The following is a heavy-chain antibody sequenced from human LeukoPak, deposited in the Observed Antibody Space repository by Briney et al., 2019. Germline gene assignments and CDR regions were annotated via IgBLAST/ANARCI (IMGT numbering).Heavy chain of an antibody. CDR2: ISHDGSNK. V-gene: IGHV3-30-3*01. CDR1: GFTFSSNV. Sequence: GGSLRLSCAASGFTFSSNVMHWVRQAPGKGLEWVAVISHDGSNKYYADSVKGRFTFSRDNSKNTVYLQMNSLRAEDTALYYCARDADGVVDYWGQGTLVTVSS. J-gene: IGHJ4*02. D-gene: IGHD3-10*01. CDR3: ARDADGVVDY.